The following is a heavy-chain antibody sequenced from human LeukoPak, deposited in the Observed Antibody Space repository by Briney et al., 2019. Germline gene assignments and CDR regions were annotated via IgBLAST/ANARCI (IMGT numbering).Heavy chain of an antibody. CDR2: INPSGGST. Sequence: ASVKVSCKASGYTFTSYYMHWVRQAPGQGLEWMGIINPSGGSTSYAQKFQGRVTMTRDTSTSTVYMELSSLRPEDTAVYYCARRGSWWELPLEYYFDYWGQGTLVTVSS. V-gene: IGHV1-46*01. J-gene: IGHJ4*02. CDR3: ARRGSWWELPLEYYFDY. CDR1: GYTFTSYY. D-gene: IGHD1-26*01.